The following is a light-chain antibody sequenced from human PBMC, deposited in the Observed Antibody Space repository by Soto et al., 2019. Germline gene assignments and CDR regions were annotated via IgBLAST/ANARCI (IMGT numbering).Light chain of an antibody. J-gene: IGLJ1*01. CDR2: EVS. CDR1: SSDVGSYNL. V-gene: IGLV2-23*02. Sequence: QSALTQPASVSGSPGQSITISCTGTSSDVGSYNLVSWYQQHPGKAPKLMIYEVSKRPSGVSNRFSGSKSGNTASLTISGLQAEAEADYYCCSYAGSSTLAYVFGTGTKVTVL. CDR3: CSYAGSSTLAYV.